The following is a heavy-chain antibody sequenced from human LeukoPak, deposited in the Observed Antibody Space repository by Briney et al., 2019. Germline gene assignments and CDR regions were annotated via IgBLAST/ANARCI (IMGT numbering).Heavy chain of an antibody. V-gene: IGHV3-21*01. CDR3: AREGEHYYGSGSYYKAFDY. Sequence: GGSLRLSCAASGFTFSSYSMNWVRQAPGKGLEWVSSISSSSSYIYYADSVKGRFTISRDNAKNSLYLQMNSLRAEDTAVYYCAREGEHYYGSGSYYKAFDYWGQGTLATVSS. D-gene: IGHD3-10*01. CDR1: GFTFSSYS. CDR2: ISSSSSYI. J-gene: IGHJ4*02.